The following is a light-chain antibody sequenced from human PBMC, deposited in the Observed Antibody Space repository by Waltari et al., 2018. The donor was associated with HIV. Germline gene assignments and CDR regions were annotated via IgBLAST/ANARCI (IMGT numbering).Light chain of an antibody. CDR1: PGITYSR. J-gene: IGKJ1*01. V-gene: IGKV3D-15*01. Sequence: VMTPSPATLSASPGQRATLSCRASPGITYSRLAWDQQKTGQATRRLIYGASTRATGIPARFSGSESGTEFTLTISSLQSEDFAGYFCQQYDQYPRTFGQGTKVETK. CDR3: QQYDQYPRT. CDR2: GAS.